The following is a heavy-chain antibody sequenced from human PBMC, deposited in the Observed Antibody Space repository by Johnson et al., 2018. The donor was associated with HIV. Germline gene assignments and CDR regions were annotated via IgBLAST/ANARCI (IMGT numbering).Heavy chain of an antibody. D-gene: IGHD3-16*01. J-gene: IGHJ3*02. CDR3: AYSPVMMTDDAFDI. CDR1: GFAFGSYW. V-gene: IGHV3-7*05. CDR2: INQYGSEE. Sequence: VQLVESGGGLVQPGGSLRLSCAASGFAFGSYWMHWVRQAPGKGLQWVANINQYGSEEYYVDSVKGRFTISRDNAKNSMYLQMNTLNAEDAAVYYCAYSPVMMTDDAFDIWGQGTVVTVSP.